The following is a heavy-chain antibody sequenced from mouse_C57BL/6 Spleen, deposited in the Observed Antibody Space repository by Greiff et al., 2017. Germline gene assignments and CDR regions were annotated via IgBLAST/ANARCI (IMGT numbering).Heavy chain of an antibody. CDR1: GYTFTSYW. CDR2: IYPSDSET. D-gene: IGHD1-2*01. J-gene: IGHJ1*03. V-gene: IGHV1-61*01. CDR3: ARGGYYGPWYFDV. Sequence: VQLQQPGAELVRPGSSVKLSCKASGYTFTSYWMDWVKQRPGQGLEWIGNIYPSDSETHYNHKFKDKATLTGDKSSSNAYMQLISLTSEASAVYYCARGGYYGPWYFDVWGTGTTVTVSS.